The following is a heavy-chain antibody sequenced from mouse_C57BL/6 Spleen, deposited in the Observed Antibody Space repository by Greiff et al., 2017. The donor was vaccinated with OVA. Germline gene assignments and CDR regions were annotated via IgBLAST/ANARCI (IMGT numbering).Heavy chain of an antibody. J-gene: IGHJ2*01. CDR3: ARDRDYGSSTGFDY. CDR1: GFTFSSYA. D-gene: IGHD1-1*01. CDR2: ISDGGSNT. Sequence: EVQGVESGGGLVKPGGSLKLSCAASGFTFSSYAMSWVRQTPEKMLEWVATISDGGSNTYYPDNVKGRFTISRDNAKTNLYLQMSHLKSEDTAMYYCARDRDYGSSTGFDYWGQGTTRTVSS. V-gene: IGHV5-4*01.